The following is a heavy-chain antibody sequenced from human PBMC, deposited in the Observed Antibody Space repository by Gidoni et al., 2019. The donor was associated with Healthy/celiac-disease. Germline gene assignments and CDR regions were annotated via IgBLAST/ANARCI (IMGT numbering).Heavy chain of an antibody. D-gene: IGHD1-26*01. CDR3: AGDYGGATSYYYYYGMDV. CDR2: SSSSSSTI. Sequence: EVQLVESGGGLVQPGGSLRLSCAASGFTFSSYSMNWVRQAPGKGREWVSYSSSSSSTIYYADSVKGRFTIARDNAKNSLYLQMNSLRDEDTAVYYCAGDYGGATSYYYYYGMDVWGQGTTVTVSS. J-gene: IGHJ6*02. CDR1: GFTFSSYS. V-gene: IGHV3-48*02.